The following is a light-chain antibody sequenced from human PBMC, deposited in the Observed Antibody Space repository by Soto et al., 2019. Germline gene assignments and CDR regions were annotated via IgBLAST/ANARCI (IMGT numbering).Light chain of an antibody. J-gene: IGKJ1*01. CDR3: QRYGSLRT. CDR2: GAS. Sequence: EIVLTQSPGTLSLSPGERPTLSCRASQSVRSNFLAWYQQKPGQAPRLLIYGASNRATGIPDRFSGSGSGTDFPLTITRLEPEDFAMYYCQRYGSLRTFGQGTKVDI. V-gene: IGKV3-20*01. CDR1: QSVRSNF.